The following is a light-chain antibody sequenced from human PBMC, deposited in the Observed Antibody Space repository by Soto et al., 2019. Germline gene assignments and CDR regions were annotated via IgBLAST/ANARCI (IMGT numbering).Light chain of an antibody. V-gene: IGKV3-20*01. Sequence: DIVLTQSPGTLSLSPGERATLSCRASQSLSGNYLAWYQQRPGQPPRLLIYGASSRATGIPDRFSGSGSWTDFTLTISRLEPEDFAVYICQQYGSSHMYTFGQGTKLEIK. J-gene: IGKJ2*01. CDR3: QQYGSSHMYT. CDR2: GAS. CDR1: QSLSGNY.